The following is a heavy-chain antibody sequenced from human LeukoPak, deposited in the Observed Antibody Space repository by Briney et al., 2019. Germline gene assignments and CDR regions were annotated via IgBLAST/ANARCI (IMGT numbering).Heavy chain of an antibody. D-gene: IGHD5-18*01. V-gene: IGHV4-59*01. CDR2: IYYSGST. CDR1: GGSFSSYY. Sequence: SETLSLTCAVYGGSFSSYYWSWIRQPPGKGLEWIGYIYYSGSTNYNPSLKSRVTISVDTSKNQFSLKLSSVTAADTAVYYCAREGRGYSYGYVDYWGQGTLVTVSS. J-gene: IGHJ4*02. CDR3: AREGRGYSYGYVDY.